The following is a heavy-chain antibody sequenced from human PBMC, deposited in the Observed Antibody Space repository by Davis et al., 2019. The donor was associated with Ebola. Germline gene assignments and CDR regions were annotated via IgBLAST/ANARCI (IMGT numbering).Heavy chain of an antibody. D-gene: IGHD2-15*01. CDR2: ISSSSSTI. CDR3: ARLRYCSGGSCYGGGGWFDP. CDR1: GFTFSSYS. Sequence: GESPKISCAASGFTFSSYSMNWVRQAPGKGLEWVSYISSSSSTIYYADSVKGRFTISRDNAKNSLYLQMNSLRDEDTAVYYCARLRYCSGGSCYGGGGWFDPWGQGTLVTVSS. J-gene: IGHJ5*02. V-gene: IGHV3-48*02.